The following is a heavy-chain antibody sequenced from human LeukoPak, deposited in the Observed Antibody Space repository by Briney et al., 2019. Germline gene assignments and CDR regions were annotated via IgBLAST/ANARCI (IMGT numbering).Heavy chain of an antibody. Sequence: SVKVSCKASGGTFSSYAISWVRQAPGQGLEWMGGIIPIFGTANYAQKFQGRVTITADKSTSTAYMELSSLRSEDTAVYYCARVAPYGDYYYYYYYMDVWGKGTTVTISS. CDR1: GGTFSSYA. J-gene: IGHJ6*03. CDR3: ARVAPYGDYYYYYYYMDV. D-gene: IGHD4-17*01. CDR2: IIPIFGTA. V-gene: IGHV1-69*06.